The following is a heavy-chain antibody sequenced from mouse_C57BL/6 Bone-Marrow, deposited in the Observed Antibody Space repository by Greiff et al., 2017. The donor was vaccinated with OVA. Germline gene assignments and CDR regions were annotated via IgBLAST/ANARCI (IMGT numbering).Heavy chain of an antibody. Sequence: EVQLVESGGGLVKPGGSLKLSCAASGFTFSSYAMSWVRQTPEKRLEWVATISDGGSYTYYPDNVKGRFTISRDNAKNNLYLQMSHLKSEDTAMYYCARVNYYGSSIRGFAYWGQGTLVTVSA. D-gene: IGHD1-1*01. CDR2: ISDGGSYT. V-gene: IGHV5-4*01. CDR1: GFTFSSYA. J-gene: IGHJ3*01. CDR3: ARVNYYGSSIRGFAY.